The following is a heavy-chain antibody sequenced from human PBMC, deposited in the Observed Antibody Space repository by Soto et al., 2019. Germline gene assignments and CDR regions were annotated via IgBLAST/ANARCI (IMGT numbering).Heavy chain of an antibody. D-gene: IGHD1-26*01. CDR3: ARGEMEPVDY. Sequence: EVQLVESGGGLVQPGGSLRLSCAASGFTFSTYWMHWVRQAPGKGLVWVSRISGDGSSTSYADSVKGRFTISRDNARNTLFLQMYTLTADDTCVYYCARGEMEPVDYWGQGTLVTVSS. CDR1: GFTFSTYW. J-gene: IGHJ4*02. CDR2: ISGDGSST. V-gene: IGHV3-74*01.